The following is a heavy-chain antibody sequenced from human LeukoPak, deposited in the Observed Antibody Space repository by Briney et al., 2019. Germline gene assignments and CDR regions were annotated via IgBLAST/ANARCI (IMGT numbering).Heavy chain of an antibody. J-gene: IGHJ5*02. Sequence: GGSLRLSCAASGFTFTSYAMSWVRQAPGKGLEWVSAISGSGGSTYYADSVKGRFTISRDNSKNTLYLQMNSLRAEDTAVYYCTKGPRSGYYLNWFDPWGQGTLVTVSS. CDR3: TKGPRSGYYLNWFDP. D-gene: IGHD3-22*01. CDR1: GFTFTSYA. CDR2: ISGSGGST. V-gene: IGHV3-23*01.